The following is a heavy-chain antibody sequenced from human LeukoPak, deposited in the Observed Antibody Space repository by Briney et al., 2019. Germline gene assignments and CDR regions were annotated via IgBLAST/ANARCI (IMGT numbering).Heavy chain of an antibody. V-gene: IGHV3-23*01. CDR2: ISGSGGDT. D-gene: IGHD4-17*01. CDR3: AKGGVYGDYYFDY. Sequence: GGSLRLSCAASGFTVSSNYMSWVRQAPGKGLEWVSVISGSGGDTYYADSVKGRFTISGDNSKNTVYLQMNSLRAEDTALYYCAKGGVYGDYYFDYWGQGTLVTVSS. J-gene: IGHJ4*02. CDR1: GFTVSSNY.